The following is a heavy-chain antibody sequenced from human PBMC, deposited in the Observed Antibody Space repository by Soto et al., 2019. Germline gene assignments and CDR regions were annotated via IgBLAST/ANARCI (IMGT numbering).Heavy chain of an antibody. Sequence: PSETLSLTCTVSGASISSSYWIWIRQSPERGLEWIAYVYHTGATNYNPSLKSRVTISLDTSKGQFSLNLTSLTTADTAVYSCARGGNRYSNVASGVGGFDYWGQGSLVTVSS. CDR1: GASISSSY. CDR3: ARGGNRYSNVASGVGGFDY. D-gene: IGHD5-12*01. CDR2: VYHTGAT. J-gene: IGHJ4*02. V-gene: IGHV4-59*01.